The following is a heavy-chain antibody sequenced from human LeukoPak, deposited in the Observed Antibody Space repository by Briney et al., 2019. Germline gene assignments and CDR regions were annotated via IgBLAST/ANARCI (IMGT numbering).Heavy chain of an antibody. J-gene: IGHJ4*02. CDR3: AITLRYFDWLLSYIDY. D-gene: IGHD3-9*01. Sequence: SVKVSCKASGGTFSSYAISWVRQAPGQGLESMGGIIPIFGTANYAQKFQGRVTITADKSTSTAYMELSSLRSEDTAVYYCAITLRYFDWLLSYIDYWGQGTPVTVSS. CDR1: GGTFSSYA. CDR2: IIPIFGTA. V-gene: IGHV1-69*06.